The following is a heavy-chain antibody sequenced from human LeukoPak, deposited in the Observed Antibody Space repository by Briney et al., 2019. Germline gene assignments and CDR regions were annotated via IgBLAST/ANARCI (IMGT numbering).Heavy chain of an antibody. Sequence: GGSLRLSCAASGFTVSSNYMSWVRQAPGKGLEWVSVIYSGGSTFCADSVKGRFTIFRDNSKNTLYLQMNSLRAEDTAVYYCARHADHWGQGTLVTVSS. CDR3: ARHADH. CDR2: IYSGGST. CDR1: GFTVSSNY. V-gene: IGHV3-66*04. J-gene: IGHJ4*02.